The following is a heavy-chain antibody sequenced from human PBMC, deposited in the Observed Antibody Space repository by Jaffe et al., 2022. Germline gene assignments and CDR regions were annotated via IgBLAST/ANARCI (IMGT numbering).Heavy chain of an antibody. Sequence: QVQLVQSGAEVKKPGSSVKVSCKASGGTFSSYAISWVRQAPGQGLEWMGGIIPIFGTANYAQKFQGRVTITADESTSTAYMELSSLRSEDTAVYYCARDYVDIVVVPAAIYYYYYMDVWGKGTTVTVSS. CDR3: ARDYVDIVVVPAAIYYYYYMDV. J-gene: IGHJ6*03. D-gene: IGHD2-2*03. CDR1: GGTFSSYA. CDR2: IIPIFGTA. V-gene: IGHV1-69*01.